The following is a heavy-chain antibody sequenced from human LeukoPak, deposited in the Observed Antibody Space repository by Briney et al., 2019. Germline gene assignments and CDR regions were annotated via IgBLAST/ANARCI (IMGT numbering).Heavy chain of an antibody. CDR3: ARESGSASFDY. CDR2: ISSSSSYI. CDR1: AFTFSSYS. D-gene: IGHD6-19*01. Sequence: GGSLILSCAASAFTFSSYSINWVRQAPGKGLEWVSSISSSSSYIYYADSVKGRFTISRDNAKNSLYLQMNSLRAEDTAVYYCARESGSASFDYWGQGTLVTVSS. V-gene: IGHV3-21*01. J-gene: IGHJ4*02.